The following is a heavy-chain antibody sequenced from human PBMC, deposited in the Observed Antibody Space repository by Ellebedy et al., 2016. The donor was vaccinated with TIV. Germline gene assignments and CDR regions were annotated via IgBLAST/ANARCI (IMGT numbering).Heavy chain of an antibody. V-gene: IGHV4-30-4*01. CDR2: IHHSGSS. D-gene: IGHD3-10*02. Sequence: MPSETLSLTCTVSGDSVTNPDYHWTWIRQSPGKGLEWIGYIHHSGSSSYNPSLRGRSFMSVDTSKNQFSLKLSSVTASDTAVYYCAREGPYVYGLDVWGQGMTVSVSS. CDR3: AREGPYVYGLDV. CDR1: GDSVTNPDYH. J-gene: IGHJ6*02.